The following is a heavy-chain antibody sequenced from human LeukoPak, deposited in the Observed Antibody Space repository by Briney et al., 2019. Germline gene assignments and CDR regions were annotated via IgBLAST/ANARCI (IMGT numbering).Heavy chain of an antibody. CDR3: ANDRNCLNCDYYYYMDV. J-gene: IGHJ6*03. Sequence: PGGSLRLSCAASGFTFSNYGMHWVRQAPGKGLKWVAVISYDGSNKYYADSVKGRFTISRDNSKNTLYLQMNSLRTEDTAVYFCANDRNCLNCDYYYYMDVWGKGTTVTISS. V-gene: IGHV3-30*18. CDR2: ISYDGSNK. CDR1: GFTFSNYG. D-gene: IGHD1-14*01.